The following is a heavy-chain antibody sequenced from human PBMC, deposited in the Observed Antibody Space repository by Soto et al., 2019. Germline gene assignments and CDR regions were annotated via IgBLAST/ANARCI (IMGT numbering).Heavy chain of an antibody. Sequence: SETLSLTCAVHGGSFGGYYWSWIRQPPGKGLEWIGEINRSGSTNYNPSLKSRVTISVDTSKNQFSLKLSSVTAADTAVYYCARVSCSGGSCYHTHPPDATAAFDVWGQGTMVTVSS. CDR1: GGSFGGYY. J-gene: IGHJ3*01. CDR2: INRSGST. D-gene: IGHD2-15*01. CDR3: ARVSCSGGSCYHTHPPDATAAFDV. V-gene: IGHV4-34*01.